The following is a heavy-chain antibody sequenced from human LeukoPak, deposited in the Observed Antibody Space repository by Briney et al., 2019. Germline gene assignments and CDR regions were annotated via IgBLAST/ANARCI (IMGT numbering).Heavy chain of an antibody. V-gene: IGHV4-61*02. CDR3: ARGMTTVELV. J-gene: IGHJ4*02. CDR2: IYTSGST. D-gene: IGHD4-23*01. Sequence: SETLSLTCTVSGGSISSGSYYWSWIRQPAGKGLEWIGRIYTSGSTNYNPSLKSRVTISVDTSKNQFSLKLSSVTAADTAVYYCARGMTTVELVWGQGTLVTVSS. CDR1: GGSISSGSYY.